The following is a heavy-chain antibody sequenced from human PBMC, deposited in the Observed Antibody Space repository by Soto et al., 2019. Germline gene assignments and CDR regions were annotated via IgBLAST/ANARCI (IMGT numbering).Heavy chain of an antibody. Sequence: QVQLQQCGAGLLKPSETLSLTCAVYVGSFSGYYWSWIRQPPGKGLEWIGEINHNGSTNYNPSLKSRVEVSVDTSKNQFSLKLSSVTAADTAVYYCARMAVVIAIRYFDLWGRGALVTVSS. CDR2: INHNGST. CDR3: ARMAVVIAIRYFDL. J-gene: IGHJ2*01. CDR1: VGSFSGYY. V-gene: IGHV4-34*01. D-gene: IGHD2-21*01.